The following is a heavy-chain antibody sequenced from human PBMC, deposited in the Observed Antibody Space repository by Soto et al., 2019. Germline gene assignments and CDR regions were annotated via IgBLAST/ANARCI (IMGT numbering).Heavy chain of an antibody. V-gene: IGHV4-39*01. D-gene: IGHD6-6*01. CDR3: ARHRASSSSAALYYYYGMDV. Sequence: QLQLQESGPGLVKPSETLSLTCTVSGGSISSSSYYWGWIRQPPGKGLEWIGSIYYSGSTYYNPSLKSRVHIFVDTSKNQFSLKLSSVTAADTAVYYCARHRASSSSAALYYYYGMDVWGQGTTVTVSS. J-gene: IGHJ6*02. CDR2: IYYSGST. CDR1: GGSISSSSYY.